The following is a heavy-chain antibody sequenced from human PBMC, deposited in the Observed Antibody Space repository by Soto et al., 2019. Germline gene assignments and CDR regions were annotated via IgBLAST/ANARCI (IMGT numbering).Heavy chain of an antibody. CDR1: GGSFSGYY. CDR3: ARGRSSVPDLRGIDYYGLDV. D-gene: IGHD3-10*01. J-gene: IGHJ6*04. V-gene: IGHV4-34*01. CDR2: INHSGIT. Sequence: QVQLQQWGAGLLKPSETLSLTCVVNGGSFSGYYWSWVRQTPGKGLEWIGEINHSGITDSNPSLKSRVTISVDASRNEFSRKLTSVTAADTAVYYCARGRSSVPDLRGIDYYGLDVWGKGTTVTVS.